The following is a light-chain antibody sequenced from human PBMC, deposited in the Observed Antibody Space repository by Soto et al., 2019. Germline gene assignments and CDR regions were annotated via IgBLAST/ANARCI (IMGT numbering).Light chain of an antibody. CDR2: KVS. CDR3: TSPTRGSLYV. J-gene: IGLJ1*01. V-gene: IGLV2-14*01. CDR1: SSDVGGYNY. Sequence: QSALTQPASVSGSPGQSITISCTGTSSDVGGYNYVSWYQQYPGRVPKLLIYKVSNRPSGISNRFSGSKSGNTASLAISGLHAEDEADYFCTSPTRGSLYVFGSGTKVTVL.